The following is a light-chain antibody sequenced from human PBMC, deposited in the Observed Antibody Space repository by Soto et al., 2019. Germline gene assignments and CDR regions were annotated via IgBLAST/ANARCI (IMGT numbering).Light chain of an antibody. CDR3: QQYYGTLYT. J-gene: IGKJ2*01. CDR1: QSVLYSSNNKNY. V-gene: IGKV4-1*01. Sequence: DIVMTQSPDSLAVSLGERATINCKSSQSVLYSSNNKNYLACYQQKPGQPPKLLIYWASTRESGVPDRFSGSGSGTDFTLTISSLQAEDVAVYYCQQYYGTLYTFGQGTKLEIK. CDR2: WAS.